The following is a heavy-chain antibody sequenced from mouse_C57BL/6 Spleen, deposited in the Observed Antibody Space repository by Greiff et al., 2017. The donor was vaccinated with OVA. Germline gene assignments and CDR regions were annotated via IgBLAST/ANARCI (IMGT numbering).Heavy chain of an antibody. CDR3: ARVFGYYLGY. Sequence: QVQLQQPGAELVMPGASVKLSCKASGYTFTSYWMHWVKQRPGQGLEWIGEIDPSDSYTNYNQKFKGKSTLTVDKSSSTAYMQLSSLTSEDSAVYYCARVFGYYLGYWGQGTTLTVSS. V-gene: IGHV1-69*01. J-gene: IGHJ2*01. CDR1: GYTFTSYW. D-gene: IGHD2-2*01. CDR2: IDPSDSYT.